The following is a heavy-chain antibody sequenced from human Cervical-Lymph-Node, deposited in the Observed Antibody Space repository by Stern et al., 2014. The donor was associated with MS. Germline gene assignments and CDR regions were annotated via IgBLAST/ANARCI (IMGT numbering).Heavy chain of an antibody. CDR3: AKDISSGWYSGFDY. CDR1: GFTFSSYG. Sequence: VQLVESGGGVVQPGRSLRLSCAASGFTFSSYGMHWVRQAPGKGLEWVAVTWYDGSNKYYADSVKGRFTISRDNSKNTLYLQMYSLRTEDTAVYYCAKDISSGWYSGFDYWGQGTLVTVSS. V-gene: IGHV3-30*18. CDR2: TWYDGSNK. J-gene: IGHJ4*02. D-gene: IGHD6-19*01.